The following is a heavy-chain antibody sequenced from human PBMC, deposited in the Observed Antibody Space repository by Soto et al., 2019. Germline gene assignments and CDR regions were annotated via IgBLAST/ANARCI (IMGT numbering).Heavy chain of an antibody. CDR3: AKSSLRAYYYDSSGYWGY. CDR1: GFTFSSYA. CDR2: ISGSGGST. J-gene: IGHJ4*02. V-gene: IGHV3-23*01. Sequence: GGSLRLSCAASGFTFSSYAMSWVRQAPGKGLEWVSAISGSGGSTYYADSVKGRFTISRDNSKNTLYLQMNSLRAEDTAVYYCAKSSLRAYYYDSSGYWGYWGQGTLVTVSS. D-gene: IGHD3-22*01.